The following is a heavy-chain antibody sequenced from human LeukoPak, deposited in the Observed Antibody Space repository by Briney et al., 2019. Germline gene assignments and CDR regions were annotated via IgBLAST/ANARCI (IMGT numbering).Heavy chain of an antibody. D-gene: IGHD3-22*01. V-gene: IGHV4-38-2*02. J-gene: IGHJ4*02. CDR2: IYQSGST. CDR1: GYSISNGYY. CDR3: ARGLRYYDSRDRFDF. Sequence: SETLSLTCTVSGYSISNGYYWGWIRQPPGKGLEWIGSIYQSGSTFYNPSLKSRVTLSVDTSENQLSLRVTSVTAADTAVYYCARGLRYYDSRDRFDFWGQGALVTVSS.